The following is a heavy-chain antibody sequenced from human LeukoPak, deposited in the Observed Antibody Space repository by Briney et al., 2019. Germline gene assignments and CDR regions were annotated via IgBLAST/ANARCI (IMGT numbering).Heavy chain of an antibody. J-gene: IGHJ4*02. D-gene: IGHD3-10*01. CDR1: GFSFSTYW. V-gene: IGHV3-74*01. CDR3: AVGVGDH. Sequence: QPGGSLRLSCAASGFSFSTYWMHWVRQAPGQGLVWVSRINSDGSSTTYADSVKGRFTISRDNAKNTLYLQMNSLRAEDTAVYYCAVGVGDHWGQGTLVTVFS. CDR2: INSDGSST.